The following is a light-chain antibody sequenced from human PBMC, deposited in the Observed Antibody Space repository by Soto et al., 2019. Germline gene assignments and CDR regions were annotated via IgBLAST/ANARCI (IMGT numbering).Light chain of an antibody. Sequence: EIVLTQSPATLSLSPAERATLSCRASQSVSSYLAWYQQKPGQAPRLLIYDASNRATGIPARFSGSGSGTDFTLTIISIVPEDVAVYYCQQRSNWTPCPFGQGTRLEIK. J-gene: IGKJ5*01. CDR1: QSVSSY. CDR2: DAS. CDR3: QQRSNWTPCP. V-gene: IGKV3-11*01.